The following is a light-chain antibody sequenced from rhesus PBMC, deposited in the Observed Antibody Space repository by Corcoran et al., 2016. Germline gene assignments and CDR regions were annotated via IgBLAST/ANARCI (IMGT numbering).Light chain of an antibody. CDR1: QSVSSY. CDR2: GAS. CDR3: QQYNNWNS. Sequence: EIVMTQSPATLSLSPGERATLSCRASQSVSSYVAWYQQTPEQAPRLLIYGASSRATAIPDRFSGSGSGTDLTLIISSLEPEDVGVYYCQQYNNWNSFGQGTKVEIK. J-gene: IGKJ2*01. V-gene: IGKV3S9*01.